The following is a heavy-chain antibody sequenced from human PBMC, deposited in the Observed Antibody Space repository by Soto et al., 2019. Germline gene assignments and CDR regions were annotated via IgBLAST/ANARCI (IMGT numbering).Heavy chain of an antibody. CDR2: VTANGGST. J-gene: IGHJ6*02. Sequence: VSLRLSCAATAFTFSVYAMTWVRQARGKGLEWVSAVTANGGSTYSADSVKGRFTISRDNSKNTLFLQMNSLRAEDTAVYYCASLGVGDWANYYYYYGMDVWGQGTTVTV. D-gene: IGHD2-21*02. V-gene: IGHV3-23*01. CDR3: ASLGVGDWANYYYYYGMDV. CDR1: AFTFSVYA.